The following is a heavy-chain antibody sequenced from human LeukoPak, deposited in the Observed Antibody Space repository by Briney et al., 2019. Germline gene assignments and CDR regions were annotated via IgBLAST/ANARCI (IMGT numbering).Heavy chain of an antibody. CDR2: IYHSGST. J-gene: IGHJ4*02. D-gene: IGHD3-22*01. V-gene: IGHV4-59*01. CDR1: GGSISSYY. CDR3: ARDSGNGITMIHGY. Sequence: SETLSLTCTVSGGSISSYYWSWIRQPPGKGLEWIGYIYHSGSTNYNPSLKSRVTISVDTSKNQFSLKLSSVTAADTAVYYCARDSGNGITMIHGYWGQGTLVTVSS.